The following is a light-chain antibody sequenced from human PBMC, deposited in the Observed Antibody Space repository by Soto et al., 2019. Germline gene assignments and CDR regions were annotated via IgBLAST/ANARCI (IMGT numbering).Light chain of an antibody. J-gene: IGKJ3*01. CDR2: GAS. CDR3: QHYHNLPPFT. Sequence: DIQMTQSPSSLSASVGARVSITCQASQDIRTSLSWFQHNPGRAPKLLIYGASYLETGVPSRFRGSGSGTDFTFTISSLQPEDTATYYCQHYHNLPPFTFGPGTIVDIK. CDR1: QDIRTS. V-gene: IGKV1-33*01.